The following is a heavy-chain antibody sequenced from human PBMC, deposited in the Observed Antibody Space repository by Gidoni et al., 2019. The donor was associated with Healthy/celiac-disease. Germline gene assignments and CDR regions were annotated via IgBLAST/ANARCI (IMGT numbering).Heavy chain of an antibody. J-gene: IGHJ4*02. Sequence: QVQLQESGPGLVKPSETLSLTCTVSGYSISSGYYGGWILQPPGKGLEWIGSIYHRGSPYYNPSLKSRVTISVDTSKNQCSLKLSSVTAADTAVYYCARDSWGVGATSSGDYWGQGTLVTVSS. V-gene: IGHV4-38-2*02. CDR1: GYSISSGYY. CDR3: ARDSWGVGATSSGDY. D-gene: IGHD1-26*01. CDR2: IYHRGSP.